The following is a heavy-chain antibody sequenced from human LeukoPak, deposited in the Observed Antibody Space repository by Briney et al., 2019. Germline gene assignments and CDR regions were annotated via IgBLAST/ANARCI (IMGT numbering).Heavy chain of an antibody. V-gene: IGHV4-59*12. CDR3: ARDMSHTGHFDY. CDR2: IYYSGST. CDR1: GGSISSYY. D-gene: IGHD5-18*01. Sequence: SETLSLTCTVSGGSISSYYWSWIRQPPGKGLEWIGYIYYSGSTNYNPSLKSRVTISVDTSKNQFSLKLSSVTAADTAVYYCARDMSHTGHFDYWGQGTLVTVSS. J-gene: IGHJ4*02.